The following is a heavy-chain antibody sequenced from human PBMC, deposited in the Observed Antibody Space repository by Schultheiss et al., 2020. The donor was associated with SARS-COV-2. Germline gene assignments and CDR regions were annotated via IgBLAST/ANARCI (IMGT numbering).Heavy chain of an antibody. CDR2: INAGNGNT. CDR1: GYTFTSYA. J-gene: IGHJ2*01. V-gene: IGHV1-3*01. Sequence: ASVRVSCKASGYTFTSYAMHWVRQAPGQRLEWMGWINAGNGNTKYSQKFQGRVTITRDTSASTAYMELSSLRSEDTAVYYCARGRKIEMATILARWYFDLWGRGTLVTVSS. D-gene: IGHD5-24*01. CDR3: ARGRKIEMATILARWYFDL.